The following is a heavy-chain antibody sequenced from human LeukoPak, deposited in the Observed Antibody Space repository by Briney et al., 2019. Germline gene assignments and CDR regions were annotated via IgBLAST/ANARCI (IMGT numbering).Heavy chain of an antibody. V-gene: IGHV4-59*01. CDR2: IYYSGST. J-gene: IGHJ4*02. D-gene: IGHD3-22*01. CDR1: GDSISTYY. CDR3: ARDRDSMAFDY. Sequence: SETLSLTCTVSGDSISTYYWSWIRQPPGKGLEWIGYIYYSGSTNYNPSLKSRVTISVDTSKNQFSLKLSSVTAADTAVYYCARDRDSMAFDYWGQGTLVTVSS.